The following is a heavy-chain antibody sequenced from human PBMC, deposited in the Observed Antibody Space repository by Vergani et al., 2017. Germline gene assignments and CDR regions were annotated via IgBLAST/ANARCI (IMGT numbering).Heavy chain of an antibody. J-gene: IGHJ4*02. CDR2: TRYDGIVE. V-gene: IGHV3-30*02. Sequence: QVQLVESGGGVVQPGGSLRLSCAASGFTFTNYGMHWVRQAPGKGLEWVAFTRYDGIVEYYGDSVRGRFTISRDNSKNTLYLQMNRLRPEDTAVYSCATAGASYCRGASCYDFFEYWGQGTLVTVAS. CDR3: ATAGASYCRGASCYDFFEY. D-gene: IGHD2-15*01. CDR1: GFTFTNYG.